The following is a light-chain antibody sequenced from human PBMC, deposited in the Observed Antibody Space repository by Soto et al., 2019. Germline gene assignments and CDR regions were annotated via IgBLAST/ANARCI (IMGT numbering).Light chain of an antibody. J-gene: IGKJ1*01. V-gene: IGKV3D-20*01. CDR2: DAS. CDR1: QRVRSNY. Sequence: EFVFTQSPGTLSLSPGERATLSCGASQRVRSNYLAWSQPKPGLAPRLVIYDASNRATGIPDRFSGSGSGTDFTLTISRLEPEDFAVDYCQQYGSSRTFCPGTKVDIK. CDR3: QQYGSSRT.